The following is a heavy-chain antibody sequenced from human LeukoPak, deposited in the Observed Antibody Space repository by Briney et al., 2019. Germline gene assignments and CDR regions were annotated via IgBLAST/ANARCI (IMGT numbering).Heavy chain of an antibody. CDR3: ARASYSYDINGWVPFDY. D-gene: IGHD3-22*01. Sequence: SETLSLTCAVSRGSISSYYWGWIRQPPGKGLEWIGSIYYSGSTYYNPSLKSRVTISVDTSKNQFSLKLSSVTAADTAVYYCARASYSYDINGWVPFDYWGQGTLVTVSS. CDR1: RGSISSYY. V-gene: IGHV4-39*07. CDR2: IYYSGST. J-gene: IGHJ4*02.